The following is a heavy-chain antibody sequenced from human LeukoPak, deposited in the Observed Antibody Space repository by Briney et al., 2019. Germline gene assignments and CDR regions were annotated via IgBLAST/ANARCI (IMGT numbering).Heavy chain of an antibody. V-gene: IGHV3-9*01. D-gene: IGHD3-10*01. CDR3: AKGGQYYYGSGSPDFDY. CDR1: GFTFDDYA. Sequence: GGSLRLSCAASGFTFDDYAMHWVRQAPGKGLEWVSGIRCNSGRIGCADSVKGRFTISRDNAKNSLYLQMNSLRAEDTALYYCAKGGQYYYGSGSPDFDYWGQGTLVTVSS. CDR2: IRCNSGRI. J-gene: IGHJ4*02.